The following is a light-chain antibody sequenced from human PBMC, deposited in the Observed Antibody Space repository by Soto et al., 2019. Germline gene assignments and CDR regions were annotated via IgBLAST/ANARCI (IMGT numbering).Light chain of an antibody. CDR2: GAS. Sequence: EIVLTQSPGTLSLSPGERASLSCSASQSVSSEKLAWYQQKPGQAPRLLIFGASGRATGIPERFSGSGSGTDFSLTISRLEPEDSAVYYCQQYGSSLLTFGGGTKVEIK. J-gene: IGKJ4*01. V-gene: IGKV3-20*01. CDR1: QSVSSEK. CDR3: QQYGSSLLT.